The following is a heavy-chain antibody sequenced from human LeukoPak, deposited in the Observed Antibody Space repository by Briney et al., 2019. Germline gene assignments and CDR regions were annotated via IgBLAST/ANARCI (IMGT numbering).Heavy chain of an antibody. V-gene: IGHV3-23*01. CDR2: FSISDGRT. CDR1: GFTFTNYA. D-gene: IGHD5-18*01. J-gene: IGHJ2*01. CDR3: ARDLPDSYGPEGNWYFDL. Sequence: PGGSLRLSCAASGFTFTNYAMSWVRQAPGKGLEYISTFSISDGRTYYADSVKGRFTISRDNAKNTLYLQMNSLRAEDTAVYYCARDLPDSYGPEGNWYFDLWGRGTLVTVSS.